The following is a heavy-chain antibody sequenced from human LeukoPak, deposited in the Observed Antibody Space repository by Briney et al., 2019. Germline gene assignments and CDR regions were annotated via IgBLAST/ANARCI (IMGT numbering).Heavy chain of an antibody. CDR1: GYSFTSYW. Sequence: GESLKISCKGSGYSFTSYWFSWVRQMPGKGLEWMGRIDPSDSYTNYSPSFQGHVTLSADKSISTAYLQWSSLKASDTTMYYCARPSNSKAFVIWGQGTMVTVSS. CDR2: IDPSDSYT. CDR3: ARPSNSKAFVI. V-gene: IGHV5-10-1*01. J-gene: IGHJ3*02. D-gene: IGHD1-7*01.